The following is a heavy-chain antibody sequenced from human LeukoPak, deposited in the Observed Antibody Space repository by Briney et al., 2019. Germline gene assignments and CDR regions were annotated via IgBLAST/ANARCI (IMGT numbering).Heavy chain of an antibody. Sequence: SETLSLTCTVSGGSISRYYWSWIRQPPGKGLEWIGYIHSIGSTNYNPSLKSRVTISVDTSKNQFSLKLNSVAAADTAVYYCATSYYGSGTYYNWFGPWGQGTLVTVSS. CDR1: GGSISRYY. J-gene: IGHJ5*02. D-gene: IGHD3-10*01. V-gene: IGHV4-59*01. CDR3: ATSYYGSGTYYNWFGP. CDR2: IHSIGST.